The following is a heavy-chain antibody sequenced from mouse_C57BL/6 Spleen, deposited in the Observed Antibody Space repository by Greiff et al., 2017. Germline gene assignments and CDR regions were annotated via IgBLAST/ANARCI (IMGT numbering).Heavy chain of an antibody. J-gene: IGHJ4*01. V-gene: IGHV1-64*01. D-gene: IGHD1-1*01. CDR3: AREHYGSSYYYAMDY. CDR1: GYTFTSYW. CDR2: IHPNSGST. Sequence: QVQLQQPGAELVKPGASVKLSCKASGYTFTSYWMHWVKQRPGHGLEWIGMIHPNSGSTNYNEKFKSQATLTVDKSSSTAYMQLSSRTSEDSAVYYCAREHYGSSYYYAMDYWGQGTSVTVSS.